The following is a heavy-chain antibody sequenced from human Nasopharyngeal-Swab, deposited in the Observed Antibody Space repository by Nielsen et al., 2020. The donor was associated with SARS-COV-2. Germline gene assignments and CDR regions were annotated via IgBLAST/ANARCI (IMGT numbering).Heavy chain of an antibody. Sequence: ASVKVSCKVSGYTLTELSMHWVRQAPGKGLEWMGGFDPEDGETIYAQKFQGRVTMTEDTSTDTAYMELSSLRSEDTAVYYCARGPSQADQPHTQPFDPWGQGTLVTVSS. CDR1: GYTLTELS. J-gene: IGHJ5*02. CDR3: ARGPSQADQPHTQPFDP. D-gene: IGHD2-2*01. V-gene: IGHV1-24*01. CDR2: FDPEDGET.